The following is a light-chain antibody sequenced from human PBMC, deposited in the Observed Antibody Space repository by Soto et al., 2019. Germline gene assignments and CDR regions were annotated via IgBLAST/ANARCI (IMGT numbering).Light chain of an antibody. V-gene: IGKV1-5*03. CDR3: QQYNSYPLT. J-gene: IGKJ4*01. Sequence: DIQMTQSPSTLSASVGDRITITCRASQSISDWLAWCQQKPGKAPKLLIYKTSNLESDVPSRFSGSGSGTEFTLTISSLQPDDFATYYCQQYNSYPLTFVGGTKVEI. CDR1: QSISDW. CDR2: KTS.